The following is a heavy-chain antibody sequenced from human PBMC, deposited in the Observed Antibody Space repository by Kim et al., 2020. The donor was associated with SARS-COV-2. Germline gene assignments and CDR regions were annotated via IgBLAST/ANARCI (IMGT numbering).Heavy chain of an antibody. V-gene: IGHV4-61*01. CDR1: GGSVNSDNYY. CDR2: FSYTGST. Sequence: SETLSLTCTVSGGSVNSDNYYWSWIRQPPGEGLEWIGYFSYTGSTHYNPSLKSRVTISVDTPKNQFSLKLSSVTAADTAKYYCARNMAYWSQGTLVTVSS. CDR3: ARNMAY. J-gene: IGHJ4*02.